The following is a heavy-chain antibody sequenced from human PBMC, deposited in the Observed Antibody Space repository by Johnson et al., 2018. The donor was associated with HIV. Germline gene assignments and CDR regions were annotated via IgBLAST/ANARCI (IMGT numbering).Heavy chain of an antibody. CDR1: GFTFSSYA. CDR3: ASDYYYDSRARLGAFDI. D-gene: IGHD3-22*01. V-gene: IGHV3-30-3*01. CDR2: ISYDGSNK. Sequence: QVQLVASGGGVVQPGRSLRLSCAASGFTFSSYAMHWVRQAPGNGLEWVAVISYDGSNKYYSASVKGRLTISRDNSNNTLYLQMNSLRAEDTAVYYCASDYYYDSRARLGAFDIWGQGTMVTVSS. J-gene: IGHJ3*02.